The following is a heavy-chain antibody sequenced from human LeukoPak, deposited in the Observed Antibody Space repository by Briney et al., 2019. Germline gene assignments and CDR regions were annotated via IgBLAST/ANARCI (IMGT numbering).Heavy chain of an antibody. CDR2: ISYDGSNK. CDR3: ASGRQLGY. Sequence: GGSLRLSCAASGFTFSSYAMHWVRQAPGKGLEWVAVISYDGSNKYYADSVKGRFTISRDNAKNSLYLQMNSLRAEDTAVYYCASGRQLGYWGQGTLVTVSS. V-gene: IGHV3-30-3*01. D-gene: IGHD6-13*01. J-gene: IGHJ4*02. CDR1: GFTFSSYA.